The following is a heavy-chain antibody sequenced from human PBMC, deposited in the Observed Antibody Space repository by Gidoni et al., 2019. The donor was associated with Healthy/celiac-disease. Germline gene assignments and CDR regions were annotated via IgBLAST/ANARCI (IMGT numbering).Heavy chain of an antibody. CDR2: TYYSGST. CDR1: GASISSGGYY. Sequence: QEQLQETGPGLVMPSQTLSLTCTVSGASISSGGYYWSWIRQHPGKGLEWIGYTYYSGSTYYNPSLKSRVPISVDTSKNQFSLKLSSVTAADTAVYYCATSPHECGAFDIWGQGTMVSVSS. V-gene: IGHV4-31*03. D-gene: IGHD2-21*01. CDR3: ATSPHECGAFDI. J-gene: IGHJ3*02.